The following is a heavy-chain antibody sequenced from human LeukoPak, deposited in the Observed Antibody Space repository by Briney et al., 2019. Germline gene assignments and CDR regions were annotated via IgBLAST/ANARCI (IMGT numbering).Heavy chain of an antibody. J-gene: IGHJ4*02. V-gene: IGHV1-69*05. CDR2: IIPIFGTA. CDR3: ARVYGYSYGIFDY. CDR1: GGTFSSYA. D-gene: IGHD5-18*01. Sequence: GASVKVSCKASGGTFSSYAISWVRQAPGQGLEWMGGIIPIFGTANYAQKFQGRVTITTDESTSTAYMELSSLRSEDTAVYYCARVYGYSYGIFDYWGQGTLATVSS.